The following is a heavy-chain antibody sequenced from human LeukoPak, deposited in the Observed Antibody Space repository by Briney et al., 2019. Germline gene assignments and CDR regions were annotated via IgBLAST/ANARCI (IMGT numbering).Heavy chain of an antibody. CDR1: GFTFSSYG. Sequence: QPGGSLRLSCAASGFTFSSYGMHWVRQAPGKGLEWVAVIWYDGSNKYYADSVKGRFTISRDNPKNTLYLQMNSLRAEDTAVYYCAKEASSSSWYYFDYWGQGTLVTVSS. CDR3: AKEASSSSWYYFDY. J-gene: IGHJ4*02. V-gene: IGHV3-33*06. D-gene: IGHD6-13*01. CDR2: IWYDGSNK.